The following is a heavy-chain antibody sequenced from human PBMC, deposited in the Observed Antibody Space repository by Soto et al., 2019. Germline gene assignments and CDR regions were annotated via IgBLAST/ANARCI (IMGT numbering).Heavy chain of an antibody. CDR2: INSDGSST. V-gene: IGHV3-74*01. CDR3: ASSYYDFWSGYTGYYYYGMDV. J-gene: IGHJ6*02. D-gene: IGHD3-3*01. Sequence: GGSLRLSCAASGFTFSSYCMHWVRQAPGKGLVWVSRINSDGSSTSYADSVKGRFTISRDNAKNTLYLQMNSLRAEDTAVYYCASSYYDFWSGYTGYYYYGMDVWGQGTTVTVS. CDR1: GFTFSSYC.